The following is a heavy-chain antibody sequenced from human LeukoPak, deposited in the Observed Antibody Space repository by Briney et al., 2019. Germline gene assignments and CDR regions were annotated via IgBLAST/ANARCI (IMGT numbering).Heavy chain of an antibody. Sequence: ASVKVSCKASGYTFTSYAMHWVRQAPGQRLEWMGWINAGNGNTKYSQKFQGRVTITRDTSASTAYMELSSLRSEDKAVYYCARHPDRAAAGTGFDYWGQGTLVTVSS. CDR1: GYTFTSYA. CDR2: INAGNGNT. CDR3: ARHPDRAAAGTGFDY. D-gene: IGHD6-13*01. J-gene: IGHJ4*02. V-gene: IGHV1-3*01.